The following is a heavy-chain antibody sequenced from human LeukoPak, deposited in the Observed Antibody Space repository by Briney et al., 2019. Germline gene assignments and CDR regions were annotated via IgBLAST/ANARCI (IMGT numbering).Heavy chain of an antibody. J-gene: IGHJ6*03. D-gene: IGHD3-10*01. V-gene: IGHV3-23*01. CDR3: ARWYYYGSGRQGPYYYYMDV. CDR2: ISGSGGST. Sequence: GGSLRLSCAASGFTFSSYGMSWVRQAPGKGLEWVSAISGSGGSTYYADSVKGRFTISRDTSKNTLYLQMNSLRAEDTAVYYCARWYYYGSGRQGPYYYYMDVWGKGTTVTISS. CDR1: GFTFSSYG.